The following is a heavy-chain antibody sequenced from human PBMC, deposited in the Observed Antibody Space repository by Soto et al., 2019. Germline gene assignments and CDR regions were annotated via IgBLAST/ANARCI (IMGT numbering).Heavy chain of an antibody. V-gene: IGHV4-59*11. Sequence: SETLSLTCTVSGGSISSHYWSWIRQPPGKGLEWIGYIYYSGSTNYNPSLKSRVTISVDTSKNQFSLKLSSVTAADTAVYYCARDFMVRGILSYGMDVWGQGTTVTVSS. CDR2: IYYSGST. CDR1: GGSISSHY. J-gene: IGHJ6*02. D-gene: IGHD3-10*01. CDR3: ARDFMVRGILSYGMDV.